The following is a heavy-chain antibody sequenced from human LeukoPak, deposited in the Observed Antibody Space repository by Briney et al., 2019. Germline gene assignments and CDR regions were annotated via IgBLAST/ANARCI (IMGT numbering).Heavy chain of an antibody. CDR2: IYHSGST. D-gene: IGHD1-7*01. CDR3: ARDKITGTTFWFDP. Sequence: ASGTLSLTCAVSGGSFSSSNWWSWVRQPPGKGLEWIGEIYHSGSTNYNPSLKSRVTISVDKSKNQFSLKLSSVTAADTAVYYCARDKITGTTFWFDPWGQGTLVTVSS. CDR1: GGSFSSSNW. V-gene: IGHV4-4*02. J-gene: IGHJ5*02.